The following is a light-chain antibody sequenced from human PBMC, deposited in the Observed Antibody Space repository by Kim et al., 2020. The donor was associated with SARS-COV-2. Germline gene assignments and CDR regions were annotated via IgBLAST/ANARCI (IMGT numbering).Light chain of an antibody. CDR1: SLRNSY. Sequence: SSELTQDPAVSVALGQTVKITCQGDSLRNSYASWYQQKPGQAPQLVLYEKDNRPAGVPDRFPGSSSGNTASLNITGAQAEDEADYYCHSRISSAKEYLFG. V-gene: IGLV3-19*01. J-gene: IGLJ7*01. CDR2: EKD. CDR3: HSRISSAKEYL.